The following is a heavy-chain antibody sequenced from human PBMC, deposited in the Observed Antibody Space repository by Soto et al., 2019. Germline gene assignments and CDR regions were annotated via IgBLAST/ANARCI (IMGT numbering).Heavy chain of an antibody. J-gene: IGHJ1*01. D-gene: IGHD3-22*01. CDR3: ARRDYYDSTGYYPH. Sequence: SETLSITCAVYCNSISSTNWWSWVRQPPGKGLEWIGEIHHSGSTNYNPSLRSRVTISVDKSKSQFSLKLTSVTAADTAVYYCARRDYYDSTGYYPHWGQ. CDR2: IHHSGST. V-gene: IGHV4-4*02. CDR1: CNSISSTNW.